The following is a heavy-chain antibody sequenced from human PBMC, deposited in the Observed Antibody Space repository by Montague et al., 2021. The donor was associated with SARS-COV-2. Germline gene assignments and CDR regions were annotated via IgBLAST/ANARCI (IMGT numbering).Heavy chain of an antibody. CDR3: ALRSGGY. J-gene: IGHJ4*02. D-gene: IGHD3-3*01. CDR1: GFTFSSYA. V-gene: IGHV3-23*01. Sequence: SLRLSCAASGFTFSSYAMSWVRQAPGKGLEWVSAISGSVFSTYYADFVKGRFTISRDNSKNTLYLQMNSLRAEDTAVYYCALRSGGYWGQGTLVTVSS. CDR2: ISGSVFST.